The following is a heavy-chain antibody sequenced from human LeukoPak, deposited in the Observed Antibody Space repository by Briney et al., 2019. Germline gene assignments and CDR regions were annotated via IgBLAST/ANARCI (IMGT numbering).Heavy chain of an antibody. CDR1: GYTFTNHY. V-gene: IGHV1-46*01. D-gene: IGHD2-2*01. CDR2: INPSGGST. J-gene: IGHJ4*02. Sequence: ASVKVSCKASGYTFTNHYMHWVRQAPEQGLEWMGIINPSGGSTSYAQTFQGRVTMTRDTSTSTVYMELSSLRSEDTAMYYCAREGSYCSSTSCYGGFDYWGQGTLVTVSS. CDR3: AREGSYCSSTSCYGGFDY.